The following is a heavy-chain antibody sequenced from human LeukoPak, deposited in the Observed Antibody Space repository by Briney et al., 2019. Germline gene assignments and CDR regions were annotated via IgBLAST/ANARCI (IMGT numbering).Heavy chain of an antibody. CDR3: ARARYETRIWPKSRYDYYHYMDV. J-gene: IGHJ6*03. CDR1: GYTFTSYV. V-gene: IGHV1-3*03. D-gene: IGHD2-15*01. CDR2: INAGNGNT. Sequence: GASVKLSCKASGYTFTSYVIHWGRQAPGQRHEWMGWINAGNGNTKYTQEFQDRVTITRDTSASTVYMELSNLRSGDMAVYYCARARYETRIWPKSRYDYYHYMDVWGKGTTVTVSS.